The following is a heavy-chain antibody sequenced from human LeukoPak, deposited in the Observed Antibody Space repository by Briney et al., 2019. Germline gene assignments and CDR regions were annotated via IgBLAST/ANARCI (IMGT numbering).Heavy chain of an antibody. CDR3: ARAIRNQLLSDH. J-gene: IGHJ4*02. CDR2: MNPNSGNT. V-gene: IGHV1-8*01. D-gene: IGHD2-2*01. CDR1: GYTFSTYD. Sequence: ASVKVSCKASGYTFSTYDVIWARQATGQGLEWMGWMNPNSGNTGYALKFRGRVTMTGDTSISTAYMELSSLISEDTAVYYCARAIRNQLLSDHWGPGTLVTVSS.